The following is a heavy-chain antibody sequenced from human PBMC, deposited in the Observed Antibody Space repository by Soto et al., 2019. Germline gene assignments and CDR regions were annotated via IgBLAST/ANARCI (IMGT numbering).Heavy chain of an antibody. V-gene: IGHV4-4*02. CDR1: AASIIRSNR. Sequence: SETLSLTCAVCAASIIRSNRWRWFRQPPGKGLEWIAEIYHSGSTNYNPSLKSRVTISVDKSKNQFSLKLSSVTAADTAVYYCAGWIQLQQYYYYGMDVWGQGTTVT. CDR3: AGWIQLQQYYYYGMDV. D-gene: IGHD5-18*01. J-gene: IGHJ6*02. CDR2: IYHSGST.